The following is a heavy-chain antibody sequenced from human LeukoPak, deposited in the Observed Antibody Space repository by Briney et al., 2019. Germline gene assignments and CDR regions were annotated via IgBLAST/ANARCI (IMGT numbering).Heavy chain of an antibody. J-gene: IGHJ5*02. CDR3: ATDGAGFDT. Sequence: GGSLRLSCAVSGITLSNYGMSWARQAPGKGLEWVAGISGSGGSTNYADSVKGRFTISRDNAKKSLYLEMNNLRAEGTAVYYCATDGAGFDTWGQGVLVTVSS. V-gene: IGHV3-23*01. CDR2: ISGSGGST. CDR1: GITLSNYG.